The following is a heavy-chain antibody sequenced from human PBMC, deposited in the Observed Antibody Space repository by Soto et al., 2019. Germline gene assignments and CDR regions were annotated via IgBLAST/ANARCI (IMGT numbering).Heavy chain of an antibody. Sequence: GGSLRLSCAASGFTFNSYAMSWVRQAPGKGLEWVSGISASGGSTYYADSVKGRFTISRDNSKNTLYLQMNSLRAEDTAVYYCAKLAHYDFWSGYQTPDFDYWGQGTLVTVSS. CDR1: GFTFNSYA. CDR2: ISASGGST. D-gene: IGHD3-3*01. CDR3: AKLAHYDFWSGYQTPDFDY. J-gene: IGHJ4*02. V-gene: IGHV3-23*01.